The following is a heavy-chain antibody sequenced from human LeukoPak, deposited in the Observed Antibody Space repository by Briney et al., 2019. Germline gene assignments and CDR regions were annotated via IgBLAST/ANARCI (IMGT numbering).Heavy chain of an antibody. V-gene: IGHV3-7*01. CDR1: GFTFSSYW. J-gene: IGHJ5*02. CDR3: ARGKTTVTTFWFDP. CDR2: IKQDGSEK. Sequence: GGSLRLSCAASGFTFSSYWMSWVRQAPGKGLEWVASIKQDGSEKYYVDSVKGRFTISRDNAKNSLYLQMNSLRAEDTAVYYCARGKTTVTTFWFDPWGQGTLVTVSS. D-gene: IGHD4-17*01.